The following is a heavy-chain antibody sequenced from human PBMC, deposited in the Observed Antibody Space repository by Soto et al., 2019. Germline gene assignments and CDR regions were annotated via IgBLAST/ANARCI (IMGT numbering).Heavy chain of an antibody. CDR2: MWYDRSHT. Sequence: QAHLVESGGGVVQPGASLRLSCAASGFTFSSYAMHWVRQAPGKGLEWVALMWYDRSHTYYAESVKGRFNISRDESKNMLFLHMSGLRAEDTAVYYCSRDRSWRTGYYSGIDVWGQGTTVTVS. V-gene: IGHV3-33*01. J-gene: IGHJ6*02. CDR3: SRDRSWRTGYYSGIDV. D-gene: IGHD1-1*01. CDR1: GFTFSSYA.